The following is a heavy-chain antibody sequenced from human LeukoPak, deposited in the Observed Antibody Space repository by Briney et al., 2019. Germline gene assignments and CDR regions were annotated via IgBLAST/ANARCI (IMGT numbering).Heavy chain of an antibody. V-gene: IGHV4-59*12. Sequence: SETLSLTCTVSGGSISSYYWSWIRQPSGKGLEWIGYIYYSGSTNYNPSLKSRVTISVDTSKNHFSLKLRSVTAADTAVYYCARVVTAGSYYFDYWGHGTLVTVSS. CDR2: IYYSGST. D-gene: IGHD6-13*01. CDR3: ARVVTAGSYYFDY. J-gene: IGHJ4*01. CDR1: GGSISSYY.